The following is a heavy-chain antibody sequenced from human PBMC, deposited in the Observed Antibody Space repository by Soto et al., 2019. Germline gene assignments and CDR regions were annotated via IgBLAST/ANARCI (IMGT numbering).Heavy chain of an antibody. Sequence: PGGSLRLSCAASGFTFSTYAMTWVRQAPGKGLEWVSVISGSGTNTYYAGSVKGRVSISRDNSKNTLYLQMDRLRAEDTAVYYCAKGGSNDYSPLDFCGQGTPVTVS. CDR3: AKGGSNDYSPLDF. J-gene: IGHJ4*02. CDR1: GFTFSTYA. CDR2: ISGSGTNT. V-gene: IGHV3-23*01. D-gene: IGHD3-22*01.